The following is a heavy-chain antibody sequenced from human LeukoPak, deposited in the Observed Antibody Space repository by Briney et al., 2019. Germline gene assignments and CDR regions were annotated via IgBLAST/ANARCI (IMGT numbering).Heavy chain of an antibody. V-gene: IGHV3-74*01. CDR2: IDSDGSST. J-gene: IGHJ6*02. D-gene: IGHD3-16*01. CDR1: GFTLSTYW. CDR3: ARDGGMIRFGGQDV. Sequence: PGGSLRLSCAASGFTLSTYWMHWVRQAPGKGLVWVSLIDSDGSSTSYADSVKGRFTISRDNAKNTLYLQMNSLRVEDTAVYYCARDGGMIRFGGQDVWGQGTTVTVS.